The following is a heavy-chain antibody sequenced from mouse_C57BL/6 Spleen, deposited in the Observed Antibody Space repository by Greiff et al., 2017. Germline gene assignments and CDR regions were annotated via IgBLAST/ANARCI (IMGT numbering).Heavy chain of an antibody. D-gene: IGHD3-2*02. CDR1: GYAFTNYL. CDR2: INPGSGGT. CDR3: AREDSSGYVMDY. V-gene: IGHV1-54*01. J-gene: IGHJ4*01. Sequence: QVQLQQSGAELVRPGTSVKVSCKASGYAFTNYLIEWVKQRPGQGLEWIGVINPGSGGTNYNEKFKGKATLTADKSSSTAYMQLSSLTSEDSAVYFCAREDSSGYVMDYWGQGTSVTVSS.